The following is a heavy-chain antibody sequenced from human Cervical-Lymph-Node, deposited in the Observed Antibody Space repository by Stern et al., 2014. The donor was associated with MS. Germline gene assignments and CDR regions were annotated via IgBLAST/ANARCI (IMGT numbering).Heavy chain of an antibody. Sequence: VQLVESGPGLVKPSQTLSLTCTVSGGSISSGNYYWSWIRQHPGKGLEWNGSIYHSGSTYYNPPLKSRVTTSIDTSKNQFSLKLSSVTAADTAVYYCARGSREVLLPRFYFDYWGQGTLVTVSS. V-gene: IGHV4-31*03. D-gene: IGHD3-3*01. CDR2: IYHSGST. CDR3: ARGSREVLLPRFYFDY. CDR1: GGSISSGNYY. J-gene: IGHJ4*02.